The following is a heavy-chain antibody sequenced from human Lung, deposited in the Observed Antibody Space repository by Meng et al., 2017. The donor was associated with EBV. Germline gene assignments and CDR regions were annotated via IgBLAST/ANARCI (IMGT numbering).Heavy chain of an antibody. CDR1: GNTFTSYG. V-gene: IGHV1-18*01. Sequence: QVQLVQPGVEVKKPGASVKVSFKASGNTFTSYGSSGVRQAPGQGLEWMGWISGYNGNTDYAQKLQGRVTMTTDTSTSTAYMELRSLRSDDTAVYYCAREADGATFDYWGQGTLVTVSS. CDR3: AREADGATFDY. D-gene: IGHD1-26*01. J-gene: IGHJ4*02. CDR2: ISGYNGNT.